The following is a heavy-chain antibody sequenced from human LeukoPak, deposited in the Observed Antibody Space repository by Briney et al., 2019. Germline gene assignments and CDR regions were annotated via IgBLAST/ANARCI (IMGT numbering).Heavy chain of an antibody. D-gene: IGHD3-10*01. CDR2: ISYDGSNK. Sequence: PGGSLRLSCAASGFTFSSYAMHWVRQAPGKGLEWVAVISYDGSNKYYADSVKGRFTISRDNSKNTLYLQMNSLRAEDTAVYYCAKVEAGSYCCYFDYWGQGTLVTVSS. CDR1: GFTFSSYA. V-gene: IGHV3-30*07. CDR3: AKVEAGSYCCYFDY. J-gene: IGHJ4*02.